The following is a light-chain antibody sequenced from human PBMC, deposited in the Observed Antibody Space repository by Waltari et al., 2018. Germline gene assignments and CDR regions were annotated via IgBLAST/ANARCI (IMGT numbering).Light chain of an antibody. Sequence: DIQLTQPPSSLSASVGDRVTITCRASRDISRDLNWFQQKPGKAPKLLIYGVSSLQSGVPSRFSGSGSGTDFTLTITSLQPEDFATYYCQQTYTSPPTFGQGTRLEI. CDR2: GVS. J-gene: IGKJ5*01. V-gene: IGKV1-39*01. CDR3: QQTYTSPPT. CDR1: RDISRD.